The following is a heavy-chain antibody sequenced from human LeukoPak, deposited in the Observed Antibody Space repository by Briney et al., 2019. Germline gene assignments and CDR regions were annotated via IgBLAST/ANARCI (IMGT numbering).Heavy chain of an antibody. CDR1: GYTFTGYY. V-gene: IGHV1-2*02. J-gene: IGHJ5*02. D-gene: IGHD6-19*01. CDR2: INPNSGGT. CDR3: ARGNREQWLVIGNWFDP. Sequence: ASVKVSCKASGYTFTGYYMHWVRQAPGQGLEWMGWINPNSGGTNYAQKFQGRVTMTRDTSISTAYMELSRLRSDDTAVYYCARGNREQWLVIGNWFDPWGQGTLVTVSS.